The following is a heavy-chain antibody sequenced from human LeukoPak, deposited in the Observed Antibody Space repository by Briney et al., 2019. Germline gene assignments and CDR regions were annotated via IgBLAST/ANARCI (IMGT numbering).Heavy chain of an antibody. J-gene: IGHJ6*02. Sequence: QTGGSLRLSCAASGFSFSDSDVHWVRQASGKGLEWVGRIRTKADSYATAYTASVKGRFTISRDDSKNTAYLQMNSLKTEDTAVYYCTRLSSGLGQQPSSYYYYGMDVWGQGTTVTVS. V-gene: IGHV3-73*01. CDR3: TRLSSGLGQQPSSYYYYGMDV. CDR2: IRTKADSYAT. CDR1: GFSFSDSD. D-gene: IGHD6-13*01.